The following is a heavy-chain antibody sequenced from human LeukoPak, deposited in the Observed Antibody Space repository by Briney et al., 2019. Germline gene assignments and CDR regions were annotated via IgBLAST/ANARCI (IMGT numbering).Heavy chain of an antibody. CDR2: ISSSGSTI. CDR1: GFTFSSYE. J-gene: IGHJ4*02. V-gene: IGHV3-48*03. Sequence: GGSLRLSCAASGFTFSSYEMNWVRQAPGKGLEWVSYISSSGSTIYYADSVTGRFTISRDNARNSLYLQMNSLRAEDTAVYYCARDHGQLGFFDYWGQGTLVTVSS. D-gene: IGHD6-6*01. CDR3: ARDHGQLGFFDY.